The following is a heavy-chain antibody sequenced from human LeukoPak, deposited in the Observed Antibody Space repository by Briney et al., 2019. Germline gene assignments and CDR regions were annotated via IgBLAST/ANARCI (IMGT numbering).Heavy chain of an antibody. CDR1: GFTFSSYA. CDR3: ARHSGTYYDY. CDR2: ISYDGSNK. J-gene: IGHJ4*02. V-gene: IGHV3-30*04. Sequence: QSGGSLRLSCAASGFTFSSYAMHWVRQAPGKGLEWVAVISYDGSNKYYADSVKGRFTISRDNSKNTLYLQMNSVRAEDTAVYYCARHSGTYYDYWGQGTLVTVSS. D-gene: IGHD1-26*01.